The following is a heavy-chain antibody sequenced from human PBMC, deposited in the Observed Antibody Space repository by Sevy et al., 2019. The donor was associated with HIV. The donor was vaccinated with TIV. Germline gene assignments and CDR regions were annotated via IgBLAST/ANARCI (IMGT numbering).Heavy chain of an antibody. CDR2: ISFDASNK. CDR3: ALERLSSDVAEYFQN. Sequence: GGSLRLSCVASGFTFSRYSMHWVRQAPGKGLEWVATISFDASNKHYADSVKGRFTISRDNFQNSLFLQMNSLRPEDTAVYYCALERLSSDVAEYFQNWGQGTLVTVSS. D-gene: IGHD1-1*01. CDR1: GFTFSRYS. J-gene: IGHJ1*01. V-gene: IGHV3-30*04.